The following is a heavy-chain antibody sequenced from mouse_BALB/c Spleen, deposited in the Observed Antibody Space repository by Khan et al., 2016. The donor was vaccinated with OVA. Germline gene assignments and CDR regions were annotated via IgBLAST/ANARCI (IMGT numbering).Heavy chain of an antibody. Sequence: EVELVESGGGLVKPGGSLKLSCAASAFTFSSYTMSWVRQTPEKRLDWVATISSGGTYTSYHDRVKGRFTISRDNAKNTLYLQMSSLKSEDTAMYYFTSAGNYAHWYFDVWGSGTTVTVSS. D-gene: IGHD2-1*01. J-gene: IGHJ1*01. CDR2: ISSGGTYT. CDR3: TSAGNYAHWYFDV. V-gene: IGHV5-6-4*01. CDR1: AFTFSSYT.